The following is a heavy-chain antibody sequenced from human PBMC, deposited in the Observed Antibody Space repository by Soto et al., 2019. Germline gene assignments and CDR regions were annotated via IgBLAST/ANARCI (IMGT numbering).Heavy chain of an antibody. D-gene: IGHD1-26*01. J-gene: IGHJ3*02. CDR1: GGSISSGGYY. V-gene: IGHV4-31*03. CDR3: ARERWELRDAFDI. CDR2: IYYSGST. Sequence: PSETLSLTCTVSGGSISSGGYYWSWIRQHPGKGLEWIGYIYYSGSTYYNPSLKSRVTISVDTSKNQFSLKLSSVTAADTAVYYCARERWELRDAFDIWGQGTMVTVSS.